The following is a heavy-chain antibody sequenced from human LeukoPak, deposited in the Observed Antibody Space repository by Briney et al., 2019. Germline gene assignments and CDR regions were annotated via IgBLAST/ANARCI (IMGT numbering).Heavy chain of an antibody. V-gene: IGHV3-7*01. CDR3: ARADGVGVVTPYFQH. Sequence: QTGGSLRLSCAASGFTFSSYWMSWVRQAPGKGLEWVANIKQDGSEKHYVDSVKGRFTISRDNVKNSLYLQMNSLRAEDTAVYYCARADGVGVVTPYFQHWGQGTLVTVSS. D-gene: IGHD4-23*01. CDR1: GFTFSSYW. CDR2: IKQDGSEK. J-gene: IGHJ1*01.